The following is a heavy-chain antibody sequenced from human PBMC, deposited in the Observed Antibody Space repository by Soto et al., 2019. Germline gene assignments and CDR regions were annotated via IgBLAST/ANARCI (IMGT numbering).Heavy chain of an antibody. D-gene: IGHD6-19*01. V-gene: IGHV1-18*01. CDR1: GYTFTIYG. CDR3: ARRYSSRFDY. Sequence: ASVKVSCKASGYTFTIYGISWVRQAPGQGLEWMGWISAYNGNTNYAQKLQGRVTMTADTSANTAYMELSSLTSEDTAVYYCARRYSSRFDYWGQGTLVTVSS. CDR2: ISAYNGNT. J-gene: IGHJ4*02.